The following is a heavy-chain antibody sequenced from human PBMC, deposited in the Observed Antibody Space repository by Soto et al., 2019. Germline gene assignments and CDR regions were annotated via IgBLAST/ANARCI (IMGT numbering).Heavy chain of an antibody. CDR2: INSDGGSR. CDR3: GTGVLAGY. CDR1: GFSITRYW. D-gene: IGHD3-3*01. Sequence: EVQLVQSGGGLVQPGGSLRLSCAASGFSITRYWMHWVRQAPGKGLEWVSRINSDGGSRGYADSVKGRFTISRDNRRNTLYLQMISLRVEDTAVDYCGTGVLAGYWGRGTLVTVSS. J-gene: IGHJ4*02. V-gene: IGHV3-74*01.